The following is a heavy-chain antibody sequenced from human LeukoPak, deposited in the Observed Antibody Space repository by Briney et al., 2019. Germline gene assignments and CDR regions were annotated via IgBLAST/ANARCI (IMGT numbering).Heavy chain of an antibody. CDR1: GFTFRSHW. Sequence: GGSLRLSCEGSGFTFRSHWMSWVRQAPGKGLEWVSAISGSGGSTYYADSVKGRFTISRDNSKNTLYLQMNSLRAEDTAVYYCAKSQGYCSSTSCPQPYYYGMDVWGQGTTVTVSS. CDR3: AKSQGYCSSTSCPQPYYYGMDV. CDR2: ISGSGGST. D-gene: IGHD2-2*01. J-gene: IGHJ6*02. V-gene: IGHV3-23*01.